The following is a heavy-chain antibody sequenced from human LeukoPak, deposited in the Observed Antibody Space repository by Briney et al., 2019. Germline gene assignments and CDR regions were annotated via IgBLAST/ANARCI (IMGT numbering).Heavy chain of an antibody. CDR1: GGSFSNYY. J-gene: IGHJ4*02. D-gene: IGHD5-24*01. CDR3: ARDGEMGTIENYFDY. V-gene: IGHV4-34*01. CDR2: IYHSGTT. Sequence: PSETLSLTCAVYGGSFSNYYWTWIRQPPGKGLEWIGEIYHSGTTNYNPSLKSRVTISLDTSKNQFSLKLSSVTAADTAVYYCARDGEMGTIENYFDYWGQGTLVTVSS.